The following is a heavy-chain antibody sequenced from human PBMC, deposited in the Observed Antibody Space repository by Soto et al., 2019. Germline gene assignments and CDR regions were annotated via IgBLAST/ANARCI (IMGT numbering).Heavy chain of an antibody. D-gene: IGHD6-6*01. CDR2: IYYSGST. V-gene: IGHV4-31*03. CDR3: AREEAVRLERRFDS. Sequence: PSETLSLTCTVSGGSISSNGYSWKWIRQHPGKGLEWIGYIYYSGSTYYNPSLKSRLTISIDTSQNLFSLKLSSVTAADTAVYFCAREEAVRLERRFDSWGQGTLVTVSS. J-gene: IGHJ5*01. CDR1: GGSISSNGYS.